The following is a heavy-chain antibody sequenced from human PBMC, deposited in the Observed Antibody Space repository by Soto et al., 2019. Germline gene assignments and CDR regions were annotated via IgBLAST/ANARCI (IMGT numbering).Heavy chain of an antibody. Sequence: GGSLRLSCAASGFTFSSYGMHWVRQAPGKGLEWVAVISYDGSNKYYADSVKGRFTISRDNSKNTLYLQMNSLRTEDTAVYYCAKVLDSSSWPHYYYYGMDVWGQGTTVTVSS. J-gene: IGHJ6*02. CDR2: ISYDGSNK. V-gene: IGHV3-30*18. CDR1: GFTFSSYG. CDR3: AKVLDSSSWPHYYYYGMDV. D-gene: IGHD6-13*01.